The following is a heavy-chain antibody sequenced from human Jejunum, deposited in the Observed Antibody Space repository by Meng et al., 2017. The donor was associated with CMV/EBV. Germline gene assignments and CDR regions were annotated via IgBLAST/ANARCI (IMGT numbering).Heavy chain of an antibody. J-gene: IGHJ4*02. D-gene: IGHD1-26*01. CDR1: GLTVSSNY. V-gene: IGHV3-66*01. CDR2: LYSSGIT. Sequence: VQLVESGGDLVQPGASRRLSCAASGLTVSSNYMSWLRQAPGKGLEWVSILYSSGITYYADSVKGRFTISRDNSKNTLYFQMNTLRAEDTAVYYCARWSGTYYDYWGQGTLVTVSS. CDR3: ARWSGTYYDY.